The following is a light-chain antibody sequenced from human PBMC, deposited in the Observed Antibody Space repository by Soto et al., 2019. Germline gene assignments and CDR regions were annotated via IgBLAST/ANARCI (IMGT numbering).Light chain of an antibody. J-gene: IGKJ1*01. CDR1: QTISSW. Sequence: DIQMPQSHSTLSGSVGDRVTITCRASQTISSWLAWYQQKPGKAPKLLIYKASTLKSGVPSRFSGSGSGTEFTLTISSLQPDDFATYYCQHYNSYSEACGQGTKGDIK. CDR2: KAS. V-gene: IGKV1-5*03. CDR3: QHYNSYSEA.